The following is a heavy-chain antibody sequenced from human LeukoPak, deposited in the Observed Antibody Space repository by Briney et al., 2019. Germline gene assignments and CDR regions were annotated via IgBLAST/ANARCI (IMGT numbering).Heavy chain of an antibody. V-gene: IGHV1-2*02. Sequence: ASVKVSCKDSGYTFTAYYMHWVRQAPGQGLEWMGWINPNSGGTNYAQKFQGRVTMTRDTSISTAYMELSGLRSDDTAVYYCARGPAWAIDYWGQGTLVTVSS. J-gene: IGHJ4*02. D-gene: IGHD2-15*01. CDR3: ARGPAWAIDY. CDR1: GYTFTAYY. CDR2: INPNSGGT.